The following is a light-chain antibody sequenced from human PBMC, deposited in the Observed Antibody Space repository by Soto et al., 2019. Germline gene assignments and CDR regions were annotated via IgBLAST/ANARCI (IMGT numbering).Light chain of an antibody. CDR3: ASWEDSLNGWV. Sequence: QSVLTQPPSASGTPGQRVTISCSVSSSNVGSNTVSWYQQLPGTAPKVLIYSDDQRPSGVPDRFSGSRSGSSASLAISGLQSGDEADYYCASWEDSLNGWVIGGGTKLTVL. CDR2: SDD. V-gene: IGLV1-44*01. CDR1: SSNVGSNT. J-gene: IGLJ3*02.